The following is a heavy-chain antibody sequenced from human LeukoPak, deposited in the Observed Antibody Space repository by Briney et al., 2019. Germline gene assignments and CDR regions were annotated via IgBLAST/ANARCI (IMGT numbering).Heavy chain of an antibody. V-gene: IGHV1-2*02. CDR2: INPNSGGT. CDR1: GYTFTDYY. J-gene: IGHJ4*02. Sequence: GASVKVSCKASGYTFTDYYMHWVRQAPGRGLEWMGWINPNSGGTNYAQKFQGRVTMTRDTSISTAYMELTRLRSDDTAVYYCARGTGTTGCDYWGQGSLVTVSS. D-gene: IGHD1-1*01. CDR3: ARGTGTTGCDY.